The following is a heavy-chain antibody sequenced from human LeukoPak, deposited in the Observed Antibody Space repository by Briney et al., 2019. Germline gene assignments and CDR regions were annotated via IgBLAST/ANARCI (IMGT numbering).Heavy chain of an antibody. V-gene: IGHV3-23*01. D-gene: IGHD1-26*01. Sequence: GGSLRLSCAASGFTFSSYAMSWVRQAPGKGLEWVSAISGSGGSTYYADSVKGRFTISRDNSKNTLYLQMNSLRAEDTAVYYCARDIFPSLVGAFDYWGQGTLVTVSS. J-gene: IGHJ4*02. CDR3: ARDIFPSLVGAFDY. CDR1: GFTFSSYA. CDR2: ISGSGGST.